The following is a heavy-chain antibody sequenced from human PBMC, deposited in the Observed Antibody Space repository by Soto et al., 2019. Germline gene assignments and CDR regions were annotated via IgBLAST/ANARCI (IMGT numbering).Heavy chain of an antibody. CDR3: VKGAAPTYYYYMDV. Sequence: GGSLRLSCFASGFTFDNYAMSWVRQAPGKGLEWVSTIRGSGDVTYSADSVKGRFTVSRDNSKNTLYLQMNSLRAEDTAVYYCVKGAAPTYYYYMDVWGKGTTVTVSS. D-gene: IGHD6-25*01. J-gene: IGHJ6*03. V-gene: IGHV3-23*01. CDR2: IRGSGDVT. CDR1: GFTFDNYA.